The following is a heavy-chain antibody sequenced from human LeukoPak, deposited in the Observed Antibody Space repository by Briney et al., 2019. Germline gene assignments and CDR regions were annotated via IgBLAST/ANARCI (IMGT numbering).Heavy chain of an antibody. D-gene: IGHD3-16*01. CDR1: GYTFTSYG. Sequence: ASVKVSCKASGYTFTSYGISWVRQAPGQGLEWMGWISAYNGNTNYAQKLQGRVTMTTDTSTSTAYKELRGLRSDDTAVYYCARIRRGTYFSYGMDVWGQGTTVTVSS. CDR2: ISAYNGNT. CDR3: ARIRRGTYFSYGMDV. J-gene: IGHJ6*02. V-gene: IGHV1-18*01.